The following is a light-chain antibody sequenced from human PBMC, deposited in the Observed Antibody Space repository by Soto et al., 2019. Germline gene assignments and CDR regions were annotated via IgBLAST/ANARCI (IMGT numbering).Light chain of an antibody. CDR3: QQYYSIPYT. V-gene: IGKV4-1*01. Sequence: DIVMTQSPDSLAVSLGEGATINCESSQSVFHNSNSKNYVAWYQQKPGQPPKLLIYWASTREYGVPDRFSGSGSGTHFTLTLSSLQAADVAVYYCQQYYSIPYTFGQGTKLEI. CDR2: WAS. J-gene: IGKJ2*01. CDR1: QSVFHNSNSKNY.